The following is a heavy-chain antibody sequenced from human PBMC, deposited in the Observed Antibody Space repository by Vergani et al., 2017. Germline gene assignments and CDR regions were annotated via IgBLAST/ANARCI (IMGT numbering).Heavy chain of an antibody. V-gene: IGHV3-33*01. CDR2: IWYDGSNK. CDR1: GFTFSSYG. D-gene: IGHD1-26*01. CDR3: ARGGELPEANWYFDL. Sequence: VQLLESGGGLVQPGGSLRLSCAASGFTFSSYGMHWVRQAPGKGLGWVAVIWYDGSNKYYADSVKGRFTISRDNSKNTLYLQMNSLRAEDTAVYYCARGGELPEANWYFDLWGRGTLVTVSS. J-gene: IGHJ2*01.